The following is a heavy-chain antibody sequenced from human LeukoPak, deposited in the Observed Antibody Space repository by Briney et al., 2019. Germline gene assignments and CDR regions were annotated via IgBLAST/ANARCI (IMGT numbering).Heavy chain of an antibody. CDR3: ARESIVGTAMVTIDY. D-gene: IGHD5-18*01. CDR2: INPSGGST. V-gene: IGHV1-46*01. J-gene: IGHJ4*02. Sequence: ASVKVSCKASGYTFTSYYMHWVRQAPGQGLEWMGIINPSGGSTSYAQKFQGRVTMTRDMSTSTVYMELSSLRSEDTAVYYCARESIVGTAMVTIDYWGQGTLVTVSS. CDR1: GYTFTSYY.